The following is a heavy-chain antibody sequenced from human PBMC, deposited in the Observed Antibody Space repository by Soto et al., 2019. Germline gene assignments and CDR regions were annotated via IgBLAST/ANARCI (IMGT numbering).Heavy chain of an antibody. J-gene: IGHJ4*02. CDR1: GGSISSGGYY. V-gene: IGHV4-31*03. CDR3: ARSSIEPRVFMYPFDS. D-gene: IGHD6-6*01. Sequence: SETLSLTCTVSGGSISSGGYYWSWIRQHPGKGLEWIGYIYYSGSTYYNPSLKSRVTISVDTSKNQFSLRLNSVTAADTAVYYCARSSIEPRVFMYPFDSWGQGTLVTVS. CDR2: IYYSGST.